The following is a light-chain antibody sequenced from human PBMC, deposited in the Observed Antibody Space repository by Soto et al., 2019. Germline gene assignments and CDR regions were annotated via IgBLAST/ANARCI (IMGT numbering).Light chain of an antibody. J-gene: IGKJ2*01. Sequence: EIVLTQSPGTLSLSPGERATLSCRASQNVNNNYLAWYQQKPGQAPRLLIYGASRRAADIPDRFSGSGSGTDFTLTISRLEPEDFAVYSCQQYGSSPMYTFGQGTKLEIK. CDR2: GAS. CDR3: QQYGSSPMYT. V-gene: IGKV3-20*01. CDR1: QNVNNNY.